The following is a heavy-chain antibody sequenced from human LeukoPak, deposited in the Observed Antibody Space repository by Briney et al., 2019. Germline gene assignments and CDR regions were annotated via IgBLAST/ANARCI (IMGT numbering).Heavy chain of an antibody. CDR3: ARATVVTPWYYYYMDV. J-gene: IGHJ6*03. CDR2: IYSGGST. V-gene: IGHV3-53*01. CDR1: GFTVSGNY. Sequence: PGGSLRLSCAASGFTVSGNYMSWVRQAPGKGLEWVSVIYSGGSTYYADSVKGRFTISRDNSKNTLYLQMNSLRAEDTAVYYCARATVVTPWYYYYMDVWGKGTTVTVSS. D-gene: IGHD4-23*01.